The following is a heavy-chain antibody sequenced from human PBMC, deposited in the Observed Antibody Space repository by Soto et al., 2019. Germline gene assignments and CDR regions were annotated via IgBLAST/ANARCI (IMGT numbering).Heavy chain of an antibody. J-gene: IGHJ4*02. V-gene: IGHV3-33*01. CDR1: EFAFNTYA. CDR3: ARGGLQSFYFPPDF. CDR2: IWYDGRNK. D-gene: IGHD4-4*01. Sequence: LRLSCVASEFAFNTYAIHWVRQAPGQGLEWVAVIWYDGRNKYYAESVKGRFTISRDNSENTVSLQMNSLRPDDTAIYHCARGGLQSFYFPPDFWGRGTLVTVSS.